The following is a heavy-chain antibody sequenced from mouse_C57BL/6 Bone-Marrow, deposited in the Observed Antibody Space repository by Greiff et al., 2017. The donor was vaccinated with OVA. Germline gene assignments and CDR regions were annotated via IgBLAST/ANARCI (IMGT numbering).Heavy chain of an antibody. D-gene: IGHD1-1*01. CDR3: AKYYYGSRKAY. CDR2: IFPGSGST. V-gene: IGHV1-56*01. Sequence: VQLQQSGPELVRPGASVKISCKAPGYTFTSHWMQWVRQRPGQGLEWIGEIFPGSGSTYYNEKFKGKATLTVDTSSSTAYMQLSSLTSEDAAVDFCAKYYYGSRKAYWGQGTLVTVSA. CDR1: GYTFTSHW. J-gene: IGHJ3*01.